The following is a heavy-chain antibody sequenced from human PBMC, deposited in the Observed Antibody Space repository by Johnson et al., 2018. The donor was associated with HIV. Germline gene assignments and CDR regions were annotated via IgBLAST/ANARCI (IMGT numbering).Heavy chain of an antibody. CDR2: ISYDGSNK. V-gene: IGHV3-30-3*01. CDR3: AMDHMGGFDI. CDR1: GFTFSDYA. D-gene: IGHD2-15*01. Sequence: QVQLVESGGNVVQPGRSLRLSCAASGFTFSDYAMHWVRQAPGKGLEWVAVISYDGSNKYYADSVKGRFTISRDNSKNTLYVQMNSLRDEDTAVYYCAMDHMGGFDIWGQGTMVTVSS. J-gene: IGHJ3*02.